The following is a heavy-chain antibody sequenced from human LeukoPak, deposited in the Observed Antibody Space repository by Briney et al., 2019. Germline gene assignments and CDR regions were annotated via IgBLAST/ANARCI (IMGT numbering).Heavy chain of an antibody. CDR2: MSTSGST. V-gene: IGHV4-61*02. D-gene: IGHD6-13*01. CDR1: GGSIRSGSYY. CDR3: ARLGGRAAADPLPTYYFDY. J-gene: IGHJ4*02. Sequence: PSQTLSLTCTVSGGSIRSGSYYWSWIRQPAGKGLEWIGRMSTSGSTNYNPSLKSRVTISVGTSKNQFSLKLTSVTAADTAVYYCARLGGRAAADPLPTYYFDYWGQGTLVTVSS.